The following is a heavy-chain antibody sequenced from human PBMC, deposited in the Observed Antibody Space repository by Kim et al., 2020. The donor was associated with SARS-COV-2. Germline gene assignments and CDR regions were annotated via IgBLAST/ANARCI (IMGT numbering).Heavy chain of an antibody. Sequence: SVKVSCKASGGTFSSYAISWVRQAPGQGLEWMGGIIPIFGTANYAQKFQGRVTITADESTSTAYMELSSLRSEDTAVYYCARDRENYYGSGSYDGFDYWGQGTLVTVSS. CDR3: ARDRENYYGSGSYDGFDY. CDR1: GGTFSSYA. V-gene: IGHV1-69*13. D-gene: IGHD3-10*01. CDR2: IIPIFGTA. J-gene: IGHJ4*02.